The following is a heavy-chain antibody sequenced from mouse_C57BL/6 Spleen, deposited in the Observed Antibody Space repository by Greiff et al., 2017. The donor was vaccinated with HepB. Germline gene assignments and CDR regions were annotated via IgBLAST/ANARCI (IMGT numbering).Heavy chain of an antibody. J-gene: IGHJ2*01. CDR1: GYTFTSYW. CDR2: IDPSDSYT. CDR3: ARPPFDY. Sequence: QVQLQQSGAELVKPGASVKLSCKASGYTFTSYWMQWVKQRPGQGLEWIGEIDPSDSYTNYNQKFKGKATLTVDTSSSTAYLQLSSLTSEDSAVYYCARPPFDYWGQGTTLTVSS. V-gene: IGHV1-50*01.